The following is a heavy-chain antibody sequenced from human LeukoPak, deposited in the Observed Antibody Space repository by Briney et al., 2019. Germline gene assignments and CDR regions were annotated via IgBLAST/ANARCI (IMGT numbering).Heavy chain of an antibody. Sequence: GASVKVSCKASGYTFTGYYMHWVRQAPGQGLEWMGWINPNRGGTNYAQKFQGRVTMTRDTSISTAYMELSRLRSDDTAVYYCARDKENNKRVAAAGTLGYWGQGTLVTVSS. D-gene: IGHD6-13*01. CDR3: ARDKENNKRVAAAGTLGY. CDR1: GYTFTGYY. CDR2: INPNRGGT. J-gene: IGHJ4*02. V-gene: IGHV1-2*02.